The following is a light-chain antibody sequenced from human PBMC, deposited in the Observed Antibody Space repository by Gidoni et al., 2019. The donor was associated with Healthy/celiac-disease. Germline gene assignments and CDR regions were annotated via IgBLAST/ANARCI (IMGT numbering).Light chain of an antibody. V-gene: IGKV3-20*01. J-gene: IGKJ3*01. CDR2: GAS. CDR3: QQYGSSLLFT. CDR1: QSVSSSY. Sequence: EIVLTQSPGTLSLSPGERATLSCRASQSVSSSYLAWYQQKPGQAPRLLIYGASSRATGIPDRFSGSGSGTDFTLTISRLEPEDFAVYYCQQYGSSLLFTFGPWDQSGYQT.